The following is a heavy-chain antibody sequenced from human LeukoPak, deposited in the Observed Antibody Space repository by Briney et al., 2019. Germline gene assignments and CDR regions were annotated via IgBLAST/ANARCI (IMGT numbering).Heavy chain of an antibody. CDR3: ARGDSVQLWLNMGDY. D-gene: IGHD5-24*01. J-gene: IGHJ4*02. V-gene: IGHV3-23*01. CDR1: GFTFSSYA. CDR2: ISGSGGST. Sequence: GGSLRLSCAASGFTFSSYAMSWVRQAPGKGLEWVSAISGSGGSTYYADSVKGRFTISRDNSKNTLYLQMNNLRAEDTAVYYCARGDSVQLWLNMGDYWGQGALVTVSS.